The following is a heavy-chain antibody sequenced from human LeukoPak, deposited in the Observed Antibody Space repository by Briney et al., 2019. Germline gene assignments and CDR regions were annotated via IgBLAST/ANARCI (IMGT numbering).Heavy chain of an antibody. V-gene: IGHV3-53*01. D-gene: IGHD1-26*01. CDR2: IYSGDRT. CDR3: AKDVEKYSGSYLGVFDI. J-gene: IGHJ3*02. CDR1: GFTVSAYS. Sequence: GGSLRLSCAASGFTVSAYSMGWVRQAPGKGLEWLSLIYSGDRTYHADSVKGRFTVSRDDSENTLYLQMNSLRAEDTAVYYCAKDVEKYSGSYLGVFDIWGQETMVTVSS.